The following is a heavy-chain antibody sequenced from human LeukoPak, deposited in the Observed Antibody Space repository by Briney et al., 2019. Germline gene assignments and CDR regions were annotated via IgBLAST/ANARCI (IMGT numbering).Heavy chain of an antibody. CDR3: ARDSSGWYHWFDP. Sequence: PGGSLRLSCAASGFTFSSYSMNWVRQAPGKGLEWVSSISSSSSYIYYADSVKGRFTISRDNAKNSLYLQMKSLRAEDTAVYYCARDSSGWYHWFDPWGQGTLVTVSS. CDR1: GFTFSSYS. J-gene: IGHJ5*02. CDR2: ISSSSSYI. V-gene: IGHV3-21*01. D-gene: IGHD6-19*01.